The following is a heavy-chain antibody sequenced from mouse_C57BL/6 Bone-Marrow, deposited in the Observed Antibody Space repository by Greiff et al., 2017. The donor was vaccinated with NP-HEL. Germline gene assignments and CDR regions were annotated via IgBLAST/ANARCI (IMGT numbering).Heavy chain of an antibody. D-gene: IGHD1-1*01. Sequence: VQRVESGPGLVAPSQSLSITCTVSGFSLTSYGVHWVRQPPGKGLEWLVVIWSDGSTTSNSAPKSSLSISKDNSKSQVCLKMNSHTADDTAVYCCARDCGSSPYAMDYWGQGASGTGSS. V-gene: IGHV2-6*03. CDR2: IWSDGST. CDR3: ARDCGSSPYAMDY. CDR1: GFSLTSYG. J-gene: IGHJ4*01.